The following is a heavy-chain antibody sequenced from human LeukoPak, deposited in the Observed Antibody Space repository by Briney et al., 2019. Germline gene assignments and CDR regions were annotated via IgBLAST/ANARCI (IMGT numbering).Heavy chain of an antibody. CDR3: VKDLIVGDYNSSDNYYLPDAFDI. Sequence: PGGSLRLSCAASGFGFEDYVMHWVRQVPGKGLEWVALIGGDSASTYYADSLKGRFTISRDNSYNSLYLQMDRLRIEDTALYYCVKDLIVGDYNSSDNYYLPDAFDIWGQGTMVTVSS. CDR1: GFGFEDYV. J-gene: IGHJ3*02. V-gene: IGHV3-43*02. CDR2: IGGDSAST. D-gene: IGHD3-10*01.